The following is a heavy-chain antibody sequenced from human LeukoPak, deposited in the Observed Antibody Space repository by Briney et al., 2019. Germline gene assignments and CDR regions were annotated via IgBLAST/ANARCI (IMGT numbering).Heavy chain of an antibody. J-gene: IGHJ4*02. D-gene: IGHD3-16*01. V-gene: IGHV3-30-3*01. CDR3: ARGVSPYVYSSTFDY. Sequence: GGSLRLSCAASGFTFSSYAMHWVRQAPGKGLEWVAVISYDGSNKYYADSVKGRFTISRDNSKNTLYLQINSLRAEDTAVYYCARGVSPYVYSSTFDYWGQGTLVTVSS. CDR1: GFTFSSYA. CDR2: ISYDGSNK.